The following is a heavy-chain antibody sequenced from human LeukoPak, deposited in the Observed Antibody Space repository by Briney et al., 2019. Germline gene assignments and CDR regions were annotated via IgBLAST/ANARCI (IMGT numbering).Heavy chain of an antibody. CDR1: GGTFSSYA. V-gene: IGHV1-69*01. CDR2: IIPIFGTA. D-gene: IGHD2-2*01. CDR3: ARGVHVVVPAAIPDFYYYYYMDV. Sequence: GASVKVSCKASGGTFSSYAISWVRQAPGQGLEWMGGIIPIFGTANYAQKFQGRVTITADESTSTAYMELSSLRSEDTAVYYCARGVHVVVPAAIPDFYYYYYMDVWGKGTTVTVSS. J-gene: IGHJ6*03.